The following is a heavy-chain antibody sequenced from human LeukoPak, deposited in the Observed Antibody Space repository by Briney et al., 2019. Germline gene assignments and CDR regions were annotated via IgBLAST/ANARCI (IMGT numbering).Heavy chain of an antibody. V-gene: IGHV3-30*18. CDR3: AKEETKWFGERIGGYFDY. Sequence: PGRSLRLSCAASGFTFSSYGMHWVRQAPGKGLEWVAVISYDGSNKYYADSVKGRFTISRDNSKNTLYLQMNSLRAEDTAVYYCAKEETKWFGERIGGYFDYWGQGTLVTVSS. CDR1: GFTFSSYG. CDR2: ISYDGSNK. J-gene: IGHJ4*02. D-gene: IGHD3-10*01.